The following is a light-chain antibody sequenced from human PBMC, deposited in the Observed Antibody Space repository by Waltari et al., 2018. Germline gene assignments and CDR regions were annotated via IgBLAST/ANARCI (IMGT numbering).Light chain of an antibody. CDR1: RSDSGGYNY. Sequence: SALTQPDSVAGSPGQSTTISCSGIRSDSGGYNYVSWYQQHPGEAPKVIIYDVTNRPSGVSNRFSGSKSGSSASLTISGLQPEDEADYYCSSFTSSTTGIFGGGTKLTVL. CDR2: DVT. V-gene: IGLV2-14*03. CDR3: SSFTSSTTGI. J-gene: IGLJ2*01.